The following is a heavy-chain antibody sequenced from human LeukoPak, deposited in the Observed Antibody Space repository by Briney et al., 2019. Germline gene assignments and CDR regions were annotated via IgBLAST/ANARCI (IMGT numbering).Heavy chain of an antibody. J-gene: IGHJ4*02. CDR2: IYYSGST. CDR3: ARHGGEWLRYYFNY. V-gene: IGHV4-59*08. CDR1: GGSISSYY. D-gene: IGHD5-12*01. Sequence: SETLSLTCTVSGGSISSYYWSWIRQPPGKGLEWIGYIYYSGSTNYNPSLKSRVTISVDTSKNQFSLKLNSVTAADTAVYYCARHGGEWLRYYFNYWGQGTLVTVSS.